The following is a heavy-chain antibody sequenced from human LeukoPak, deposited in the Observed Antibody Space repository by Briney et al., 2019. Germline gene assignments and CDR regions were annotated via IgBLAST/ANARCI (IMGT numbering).Heavy chain of an antibody. D-gene: IGHD6-6*01. CDR1: GFTFGSSV. J-gene: IGHJ4*02. CDR3: ANLQSNYLNY. CDR2: ISANGGST. Sequence: PGGSLRLSCAASGFTFGSSVMNWVRQAPGKGLEWVSGISANGGSTYYADSVKGRFTISRDTSKNTLYLQMNSLRAEDTAVYYCANLQSNYLNYWGQGTLVTVSS. V-gene: IGHV3-23*01.